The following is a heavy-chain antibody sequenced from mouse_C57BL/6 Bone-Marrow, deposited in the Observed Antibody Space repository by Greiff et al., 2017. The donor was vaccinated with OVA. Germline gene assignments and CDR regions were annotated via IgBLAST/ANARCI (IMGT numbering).Heavy chain of an antibody. V-gene: IGHV1-69*01. CDR3: ARSRDYYGSSSLYFDV. Sequence: QVQLKQPGAELVMPGASVKLSCKASGYTFTSYWMHWVKQRPGQGLEWIGEIDPSDSYTNYNQKFKGKSTLTVDKSSSTAYMQLSSLTSEDSAVYYCARSRDYYGSSSLYFDVWGTGTTVTVSS. D-gene: IGHD1-1*01. J-gene: IGHJ1*03. CDR1: GYTFTSYW. CDR2: IDPSDSYT.